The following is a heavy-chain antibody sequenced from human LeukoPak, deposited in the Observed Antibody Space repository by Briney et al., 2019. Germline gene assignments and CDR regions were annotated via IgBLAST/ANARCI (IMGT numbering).Heavy chain of an antibody. J-gene: IGHJ3*02. Sequence: PGRSLRLSCAASGFTFSSYAMHWVRQAPGKGLERVAVISYDGSNKYYADSVKGRFTISRDNSKNTLYLQMNSLRAEDTAVYYCARNYGSGYDASDIWGQGTMVTVSS. CDR3: ARNYGSGYDASDI. CDR1: GFTFSSYA. D-gene: IGHD3-10*01. V-gene: IGHV3-30*04. CDR2: ISYDGSNK.